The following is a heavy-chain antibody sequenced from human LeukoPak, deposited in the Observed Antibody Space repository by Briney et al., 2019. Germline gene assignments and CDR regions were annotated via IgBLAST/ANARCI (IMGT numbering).Heavy chain of an antibody. CDR2: IYYNGNT. V-gene: IGHV4-31*03. CDR3: ARAPIYNEHADWFDP. CDR1: GGSITSGANY. J-gene: IGHJ5*02. Sequence: SQTLSLTCTVSGGSITSGANYRTWIRQHPGKDLEWIGYIYYNGNTFYNPSLKSRLTISVDTSKNQFSLKLTSVTAADTAVYYCARAPIYNEHADWFDPWGQGTLVTVSS. D-gene: IGHD5-24*01.